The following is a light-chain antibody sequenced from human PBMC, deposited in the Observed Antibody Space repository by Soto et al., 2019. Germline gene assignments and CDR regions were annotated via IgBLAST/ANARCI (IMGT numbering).Light chain of an antibody. CDR2: DVS. J-gene: IGLJ1*01. Sequence: QSALTQPASVSGSPGQSITISCTGTSSDVGGYNYVSWYQQHPGKAPKLMIYDVSNRPSGVSNRFSSSKSGNTASLTISGLQADDETDYYCSPYTSSSTLLYVFGTGTQLTVL. V-gene: IGLV2-14*01. CDR1: SSDVGGYNY. CDR3: SPYTSSSTLLYV.